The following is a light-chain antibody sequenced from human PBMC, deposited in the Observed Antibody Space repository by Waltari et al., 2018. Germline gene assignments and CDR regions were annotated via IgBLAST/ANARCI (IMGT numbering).Light chain of an antibody. J-gene: IGKJ4*01. Sequence: DIVLTQSPATLSLSPGQRASLSCSASQSVTNYLAWYQQKPGQAPRLLIYDTSNRATGIPARFSGSAFETDFTLTISSLEPEYFAVYYCQQSRDWPLTFGGGTKVEIK. V-gene: IGKV3-11*01. CDR1: QSVTNY. CDR2: DTS. CDR3: QQSRDWPLT.